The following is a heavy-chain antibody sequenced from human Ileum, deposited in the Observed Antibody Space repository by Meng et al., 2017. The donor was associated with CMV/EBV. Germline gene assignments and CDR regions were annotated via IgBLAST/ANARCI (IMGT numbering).Heavy chain of an antibody. Sequence: HLQLQESGRGLVNPSVALSLICGVSGGPISSGIYYWGWIRQPPGKGLEWIGSIYSSGTTFHNSSLKSRVSISVDTSKNQFSLTLNSVTAADTAVYYCARGAGWFDPWGQGTLVTVSS. J-gene: IGHJ5*02. V-gene: IGHV4-39*07. CDR2: IYSSGTT. D-gene: IGHD6-19*01. CDR3: ARGAGWFDP. CDR1: GGPISSGIYY.